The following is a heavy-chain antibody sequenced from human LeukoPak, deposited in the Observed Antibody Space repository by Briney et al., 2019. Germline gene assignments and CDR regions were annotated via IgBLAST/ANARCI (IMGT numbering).Heavy chain of an antibody. CDR2: INPSGGST. CDR3: ARWSIAAADRAGIDY. D-gene: IGHD6-13*01. Sequence: GASVKVSCKASGHTFTSYYMHWVRQAPGQGLEWMGIINPSGGSTSYAQKFQGRVTMTRDTSTSTVYMELSSLRSEDTAVYYCARWSIAAADRAGIDYWGQGTLVTVSS. J-gene: IGHJ4*02. CDR1: GHTFTSYY. V-gene: IGHV1-46*01.